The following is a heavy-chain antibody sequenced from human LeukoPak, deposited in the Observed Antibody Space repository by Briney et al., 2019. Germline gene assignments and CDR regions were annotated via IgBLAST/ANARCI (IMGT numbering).Heavy chain of an antibody. Sequence: GASVKVSCKASGGTFSSYAISWVRQAPGQGLEWMGGIIPIFGTANYAQKFQGRVTITADKSTSTAYMELSSLRSEDTAVYYCAREQREMATIDYWGQGTLVTVSS. V-gene: IGHV1-69*06. CDR1: GGTFSSYA. D-gene: IGHD5-24*01. J-gene: IGHJ4*02. CDR2: IIPIFGTA. CDR3: AREQREMATIDY.